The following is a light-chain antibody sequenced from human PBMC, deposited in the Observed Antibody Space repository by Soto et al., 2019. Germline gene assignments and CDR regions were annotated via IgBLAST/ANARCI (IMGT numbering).Light chain of an antibody. V-gene: IGKV3-15*01. Sequence: EAVLTQSPATLSVSPGERATLSCRASESVSRNLAWYQQKPGQAPRLLIYDASTRATGIPDRFSGGGSGTEFTLTISSLQSEDFVVYYCQQYNSWPPITFGQRTRLE. J-gene: IGKJ5*01. CDR3: QQYNSWPPIT. CDR2: DAS. CDR1: ESVSRN.